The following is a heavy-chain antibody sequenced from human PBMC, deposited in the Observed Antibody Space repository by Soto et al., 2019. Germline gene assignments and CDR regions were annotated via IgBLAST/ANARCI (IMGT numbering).Heavy chain of an antibody. J-gene: IGHJ6*02. D-gene: IGHD3-16*02. CDR1: GFTFSDYY. CDR3: AKGYVWGSYRPSMDV. V-gene: IGHV3-11*01. CDR2: ISSSGTTI. Sequence: QGQLGESGGGLAKPGGSLRLSCAASGFTFSDYYMSWIRQAPGKGLEWVSYISSSGTTIYYADSVKGRFTISRDNAWNSLFLQMNSLRAEDTAVYYCAKGYVWGSYRPSMDVWGHGTTVTVSS.